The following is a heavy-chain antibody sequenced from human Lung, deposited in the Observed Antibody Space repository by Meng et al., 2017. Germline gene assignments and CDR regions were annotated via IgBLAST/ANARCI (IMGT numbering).Heavy chain of an antibody. CDR3: ARDEDISAAGKLFGDY. CDR2: INPKSGDT. CDR1: GYNFPDYY. D-gene: IGHD6-25*01. J-gene: IGHJ4*02. V-gene: IGHV1-2*06. Sequence: VQVVHAGAEVKKPGASVKVSCKPSGYNFPDYYIHWVRRAPGQGLEWMGRINPKSGDTHYAQKFQARVTMTGDTSISTAYMELSGLRSDDTAMYYCARDEDISAAGKLFGDYWGQGTLVTVSS.